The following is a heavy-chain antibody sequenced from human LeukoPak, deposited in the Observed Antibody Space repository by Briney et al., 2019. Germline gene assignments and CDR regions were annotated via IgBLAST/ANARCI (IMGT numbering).Heavy chain of an antibody. V-gene: IGHV4-4*07. D-gene: IGHD6-19*01. CDR1: GGSISSYY. Sequence: SETLSLTCTVSGGSISSYYWSWIRQPAGKGLEWIGRIHTSGSTNYNTSLKSRVIMSVDTSKNQFSLKVTSVTAADAAVYYCARAWQWLPLDSWGQGTLVTVSS. J-gene: IGHJ4*02. CDR2: IHTSGST. CDR3: ARAWQWLPLDS.